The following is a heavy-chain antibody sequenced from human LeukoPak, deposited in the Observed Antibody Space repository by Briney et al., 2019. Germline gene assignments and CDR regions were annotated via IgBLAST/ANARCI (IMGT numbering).Heavy chain of an antibody. D-gene: IGHD5-18*01. V-gene: IGHV3-30*02. CDR2: IRYDGSNK. CDR3: AKADTAMDNYYYYYMDV. J-gene: IGHJ6*03. Sequence: GGSLRLCCAASGFTFSNAWMSWVRQAPGKGLEWVAFIRYDGSNKYYADSVKGRFTISRDNSKNTLYLQMNSLRAEDTAVYYCAKADTAMDNYYYYYMDVWGKGTTITVSS. CDR1: GFTFSNAW.